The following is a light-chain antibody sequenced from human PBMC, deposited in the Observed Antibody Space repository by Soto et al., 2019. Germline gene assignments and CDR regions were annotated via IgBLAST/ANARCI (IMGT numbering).Light chain of an antibody. J-gene: IGKJ1*01. CDR3: QQYDGFPT. Sequence: DIQMTQSPSTLSASVGDRVTITCRASQSISSWLAWYQQKPGKAPKLLIYKASFLETGVPSRFSGGGSGTEFTLTISSLQPDDFATYYGQQYDGFPTFGQGTKVEIK. V-gene: IGKV1-5*03. CDR1: QSISSW. CDR2: KAS.